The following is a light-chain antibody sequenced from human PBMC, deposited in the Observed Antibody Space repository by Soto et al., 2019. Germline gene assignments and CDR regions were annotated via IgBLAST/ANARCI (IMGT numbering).Light chain of an antibody. CDR3: QQYGSSPRT. V-gene: IGKV3-20*01. CDR2: GAS. CDR1: QSVSSSY. Sequence: EIVLTQSPGTLSLSPGERATLSCRASQSVSSSYLAWYQQKPGQAPRLLIYGASSRATGIPDRFSGSGSVTDFKLTISRLEPEDLAVYYCQQYGSSPRTFGQGTKVEIK. J-gene: IGKJ1*01.